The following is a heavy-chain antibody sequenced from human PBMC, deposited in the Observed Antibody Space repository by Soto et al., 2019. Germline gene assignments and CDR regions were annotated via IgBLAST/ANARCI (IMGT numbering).Heavy chain of an antibody. Sequence: QLQLQESGPGLVKPSETLSLTCTVSGGSISSSSYYWGWIRQPPGKGLEWIGSIYYSGSTYYNPSLKSRVTISVDTSKNQFSLKLSSVTAADTAVYYCARHYEGTYYDFWSGPNRAGFLAWGQGTLVTVSS. D-gene: IGHD3-3*01. CDR1: GGSISSSSYY. CDR3: ARHYEGTYYDFWSGPNRAGFLA. V-gene: IGHV4-39*01. J-gene: IGHJ5*02. CDR2: IYYSGST.